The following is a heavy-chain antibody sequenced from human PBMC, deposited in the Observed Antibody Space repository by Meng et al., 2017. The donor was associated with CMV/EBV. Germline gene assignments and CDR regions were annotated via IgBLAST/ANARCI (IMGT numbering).Heavy chain of an antibody. CDR3: ARPYCTSPRCWLYYYGLDV. J-gene: IGHJ6*02. CDR1: GFTFSSYA. Sequence: LSLTCAASGFTFSSYAIHWVRQAPGKGLEWVAVISSDGSKAYYADSVRGRFTISGDNSKNTLHLQMVSLRAEDTAVYYCARPYCTSPRCWLYYYGLDVWGQGTTVTVSS. V-gene: IGHV3-30-3*01. CDR2: ISSDGSKA. D-gene: IGHD2-8*01.